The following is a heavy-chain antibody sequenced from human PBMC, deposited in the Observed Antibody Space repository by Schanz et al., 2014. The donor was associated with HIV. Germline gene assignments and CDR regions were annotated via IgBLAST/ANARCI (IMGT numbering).Heavy chain of an antibody. CDR1: GFTFRSYA. V-gene: IGHV3-30*03. D-gene: IGHD3-3*01. J-gene: IGHJ6*02. CDR2: ISYDGRNK. Sequence: VQLVESGGGLVQPGGSLRLTCAASGFTFRSYAMTWVRQAPGKGLEWMGVISYDGRNKYYADSVKGRFMISRDNSNNTLYLQTNSLRAEDTAVYFCTRGRFLERGGMDVGGQGTAVTVSS. CDR3: TRGRFLERGGMDV.